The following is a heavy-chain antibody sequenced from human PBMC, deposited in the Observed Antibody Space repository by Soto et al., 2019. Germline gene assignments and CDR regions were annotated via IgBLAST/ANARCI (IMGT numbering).Heavy chain of an antibody. D-gene: IGHD6-13*01. CDR2: IDPKSGGV. CDR3: ARGVGSSWYDV. CDR1: GYRFSDNY. V-gene: IGHV1-2*04. J-gene: IGHJ4*02. Sequence: QVQLVQSGADVKKPGASVKVSCKASGYRFSDNYIHWVRQAPGQGFEWMGWIDPKSGGVNYAQKFQGWVTVTRDTSISKAYMEVSRLKDDDTAMYYCARGVGSSWYDVWGQGTLVTVSS.